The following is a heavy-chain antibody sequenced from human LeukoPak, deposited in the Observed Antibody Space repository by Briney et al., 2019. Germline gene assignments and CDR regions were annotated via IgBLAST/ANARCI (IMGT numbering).Heavy chain of an antibody. J-gene: IGHJ4*02. CDR2: IYYSGST. V-gene: IGHV4-61*01. Sequence: SETLSLTCTVSGGSVSSGSYYWSWIRQPPGKGLEWIGYIYYSGSTNYNPSLKSRVTISVDTSKNQFSLKLSSVTAADTAVYYCARNAYYYDCSGIDYWGQGTLVTVSS. CDR1: GGSVSSGSYY. D-gene: IGHD3-22*01. CDR3: ARNAYYYDCSGIDY.